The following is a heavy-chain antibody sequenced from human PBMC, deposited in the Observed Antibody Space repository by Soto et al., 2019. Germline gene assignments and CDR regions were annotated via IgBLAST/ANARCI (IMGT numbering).Heavy chain of an antibody. CDR3: ARHVLDGDQRFPLDY. Sequence: QLQLQESGPGLVKPSETLSLTCTVSGGSISSSSYYWGWIRQPPGKGLEWIGSIYYSGSTYYNPSLKSRVTISVDTSKNQFSLKLSSVTAADTAVYYCARHVLDGDQRFPLDYWGQGTLVTVSS. D-gene: IGHD4-17*01. CDR1: GGSISSSSYY. J-gene: IGHJ4*02. V-gene: IGHV4-39*01. CDR2: IYYSGST.